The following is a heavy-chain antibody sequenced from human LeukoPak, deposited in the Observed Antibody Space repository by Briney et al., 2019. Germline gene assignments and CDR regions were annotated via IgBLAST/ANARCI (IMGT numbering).Heavy chain of an antibody. CDR1: GYTFTSYY. D-gene: IGHD3-22*01. CDR3: ARNDYYDSSGYYSGPRNWFDP. V-gene: IGHV1-46*01. CDR2: INPSGGST. Sequence: GASVKVSCKASGYTFTSYYMHWMRQAPGQGLEWMGIINPSGGSTSYAQKFQGRVTMTRDTSTSTVYMELSSLRSEDTAVYYCARNDYYDSSGYYSGPRNWFDPWGQGTLVIVSS. J-gene: IGHJ5*02.